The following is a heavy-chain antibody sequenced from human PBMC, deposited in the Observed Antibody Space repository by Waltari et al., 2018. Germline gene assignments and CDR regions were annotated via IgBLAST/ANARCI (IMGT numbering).Heavy chain of an antibody. J-gene: IGHJ4*02. D-gene: IGHD3-22*01. CDR2: IIPIFGTA. CDR1: AGAFSSYA. CDR3: ARGRYYDSSGYDY. Sequence: QVPLLPSGAEVKKTGAAVKVSCTASAGAFSSYAISWVLQAPGQGLEWMGGIIPIFGTANYAQKFQGRVTITADKSPSTAYMELSSLRSEDTAVYYCARGRYYDSSGYDYWGQGTLVTVSS. V-gene: IGHV1-69*14.